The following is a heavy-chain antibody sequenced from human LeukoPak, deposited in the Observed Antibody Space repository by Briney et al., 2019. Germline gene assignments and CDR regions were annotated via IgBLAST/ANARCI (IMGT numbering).Heavy chain of an antibody. CDR3: ARGGYYGGSGTYGFFDY. CDR1: GYTFISYA. Sequence: ASVKVSCKASGYTFISYAMNWVRQAPGQGLEWMGWINTETGNPTYAQGFTGQFVFSVDTSVNTAYLQISSLRTEDTAVYYCARGGYYGGSGTYGFFDYWGQGSLVTVSS. J-gene: IGHJ4*02. CDR2: INTETGNP. D-gene: IGHD3-10*01. V-gene: IGHV7-4-1*02.